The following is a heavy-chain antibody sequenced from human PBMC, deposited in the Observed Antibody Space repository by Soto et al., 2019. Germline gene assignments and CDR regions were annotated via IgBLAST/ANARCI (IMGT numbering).Heavy chain of an antibody. Sequence: SVKVSCKASGGTFSSYAIIWVRQAPGQGLEWMGGIIPIFGTANYAQKFQGRVTITADESTSTAYMELSSLRSEDTAVYYCARGIGSSWSEGRYGRTQKEYYYYGMDVWGQGTTVTVSS. CDR2: IIPIFGTA. CDR1: GGTFSSYA. D-gene: IGHD6-13*01. CDR3: ARGIGSSWSEGRYGRTQKEYYYYGMDV. V-gene: IGHV1-69*13. J-gene: IGHJ6*02.